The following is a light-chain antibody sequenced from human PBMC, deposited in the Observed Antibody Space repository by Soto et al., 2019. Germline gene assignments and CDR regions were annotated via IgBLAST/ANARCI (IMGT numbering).Light chain of an antibody. Sequence: EIVLTQSPGTLSLSPGERATLSCMASQSVSSSYLAWYQQKPGQAPRLLIYGASSRATGIPDRFSGSGSGTDFTLTISRLEPEDFAVYYCQQHGNSPLFGQGTRREIK. CDR3: QQHGNSPL. CDR2: GAS. CDR1: QSVSSSY. J-gene: IGKJ5*01. V-gene: IGKV3-20*01.